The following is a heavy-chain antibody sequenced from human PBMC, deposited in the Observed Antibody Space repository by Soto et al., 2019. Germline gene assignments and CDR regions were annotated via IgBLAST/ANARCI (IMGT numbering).Heavy chain of an antibody. Sequence: QVQLVQSGAEVKKPGASVKVSCTGSGYTFRSYDIHWVRQATGQGLEWMGWVNPNTGNTGYAKKFQGRVTMTRDMSKSSAYMEVNSRTSEDTAIYYCARAYGAGSFDFWGQGTLVSVSS. J-gene: IGHJ5*01. D-gene: IGHD3-10*01. CDR1: GYTFRSYD. CDR2: VNPNTGNT. V-gene: IGHV1-8*01. CDR3: ARAYGAGSFDF.